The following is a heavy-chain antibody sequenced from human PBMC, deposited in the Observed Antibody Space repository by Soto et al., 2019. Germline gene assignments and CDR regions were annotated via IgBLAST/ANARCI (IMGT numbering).Heavy chain of an antibody. D-gene: IGHD2-15*01. V-gene: IGHV4-59*01. Sequence: SEILSLTCTVSGGSISSYYWSWIRQPPGKGLEWIGYIYYSGSTNYNPSLKSRVTISVDTSKNQFSLKLSSVTAADTAVYYCARDSCSGGSCYPWFDPWGQGTLVTVSS. CDR3: ARDSCSGGSCYPWFDP. J-gene: IGHJ5*02. CDR1: GGSISSYY. CDR2: IYYSGST.